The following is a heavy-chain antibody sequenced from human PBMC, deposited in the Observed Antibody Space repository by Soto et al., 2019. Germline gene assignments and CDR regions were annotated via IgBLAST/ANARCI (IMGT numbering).Heavy chain of an antibody. D-gene: IGHD6-13*01. Sequence: ASVKVSCKASGYTFTSYGISCLRQAPGQGLEWMGWISAYNGNTNYAQKLQGRVTMTTDTSTSTAYMELRSLRSDDTAVYYCARVTAHRIAAAGAFDYWGQGTLVTVSS. CDR2: ISAYNGNT. V-gene: IGHV1-18*01. J-gene: IGHJ4*02. CDR3: ARVTAHRIAAAGAFDY. CDR1: GYTFTSYG.